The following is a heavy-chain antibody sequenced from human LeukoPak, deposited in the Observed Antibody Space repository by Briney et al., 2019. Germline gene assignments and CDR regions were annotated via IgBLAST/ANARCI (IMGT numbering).Heavy chain of an antibody. CDR2: INHSGST. CDR1: GGSFSGYY. J-gene: IGHJ4*02. CDR3: ARAGARIAVAEYYFDY. Sequence: SETLSLTCAVYGGSFSGYYWSWIRQPPGKGLEWIGEINHSGSTNYNPSLKSRVTISVDTSKNQFSLKLSSVTAADTAVYYCARAGARIAVAEYYFDYWGQGTLVTVSS. V-gene: IGHV4-34*01. D-gene: IGHD6-19*01.